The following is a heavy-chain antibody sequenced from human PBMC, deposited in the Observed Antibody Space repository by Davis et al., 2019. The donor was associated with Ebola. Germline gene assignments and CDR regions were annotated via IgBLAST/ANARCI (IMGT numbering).Heavy chain of an antibody. D-gene: IGHD3-22*01. V-gene: IGHV3-43D*03. CDR3: TAYDSTFRNY. J-gene: IGHJ4*02. CDR1: GFTFGDYA. Sequence: GGSLRLSCEASGFTFGDYAMHCVRQAPGKGLEWVSLISWDVRSTAYADSVRDRFSISRDNSRNFLYLQMNGLRAEDTALYYCTAYDSTFRNYWGQGTLVTVSS. CDR2: ISWDVRST.